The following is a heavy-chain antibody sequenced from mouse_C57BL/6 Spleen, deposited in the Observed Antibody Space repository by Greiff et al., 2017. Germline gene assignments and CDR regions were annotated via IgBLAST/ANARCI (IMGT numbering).Heavy chain of an antibody. CDR2: ILPGSGST. D-gene: IGHD1-1*01. CDR3: ARVGTTVGDWDFDV. J-gene: IGHJ1*03. CDR1: GYTFTGYW. V-gene: IGHV1-9*01. Sequence: QVQLQQSGPVLVKPGASVKMSCKATGYTFTGYWIEWVKQRPGHGLEWIGEILPGSGSTNYNEKFKGKATFTADTSSNTAYMQLSSLTNEDSAIFYYARVGTTVGDWDFDVWGTGTTVTVSS.